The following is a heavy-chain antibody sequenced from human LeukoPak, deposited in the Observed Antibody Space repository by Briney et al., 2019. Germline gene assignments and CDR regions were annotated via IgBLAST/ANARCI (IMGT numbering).Heavy chain of an antibody. V-gene: IGHV4-39*07. J-gene: IGHJ3*02. D-gene: IGHD1-26*01. CDR1: GSSFSSTRYY. CDR3: ATNRVGTYDRPFDI. CDR2: IYYSGST. Sequence: SETLSLTCTVSGSSFSSTRYYWGWVRQPPGKGLEWIGSIYYSGSTYYNPSLKSRVTISEDTSKNQFSLKLISVTAADTAVYFCATNRVGTYDRPFDIWGQGTMVTVSS.